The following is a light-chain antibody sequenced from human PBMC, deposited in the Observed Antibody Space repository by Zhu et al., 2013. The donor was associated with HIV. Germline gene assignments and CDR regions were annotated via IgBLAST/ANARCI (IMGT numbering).Light chain of an antibody. CDR2: GAS. V-gene: IGKV3-20*01. CDR3: QQYGSSPWT. CDR1: QSVSSK. J-gene: IGKJ1*01. Sequence: EIVMTQSPATLSVSPGERATLSCRASQSVSSKLAWYQQKPGQAPRLLIYGASTRATGIPDRFSGSGSGTDFTLTISRLEPEDFAVYYCQQYGSSPWTFGQGTKVEIK.